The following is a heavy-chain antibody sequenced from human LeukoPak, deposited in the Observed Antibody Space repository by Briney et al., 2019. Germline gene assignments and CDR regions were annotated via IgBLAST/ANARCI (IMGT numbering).Heavy chain of an antibody. J-gene: IGHJ4*02. D-gene: IGHD3-22*01. CDR3: ARGRFFQYYYDSSGRYYFDY. V-gene: IGHV4-34*01. CDR1: GGSFSGYY. Sequence: SETLSLTCAVYGGSFSGYYWSWIRQPPGKGLEWIGEINHSGSTNYNPSLKSRVTISVDTSKNQFSLKLSSVTAADTAVYYCARGRFFQYYYDSSGRYYFDYWGQGTLVTVSS. CDR2: INHSGST.